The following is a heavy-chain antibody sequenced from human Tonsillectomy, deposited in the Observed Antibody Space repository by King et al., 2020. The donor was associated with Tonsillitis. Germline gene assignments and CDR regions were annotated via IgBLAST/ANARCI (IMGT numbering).Heavy chain of an antibody. CDR1: GFTFSSYA. V-gene: IGHV3-30*01. CDR3: AREGCSKTSCSRSSYYFDY. CDR2: ISFDGSNK. J-gene: IGHJ4*02. D-gene: IGHD2-2*01. Sequence: VQLVESGGGVVQPGRSLRLSCAASGFTFSSYAMHWVRQAPGKGLEWVAVISFDGSNKYYADSVKGRFTISRDSHKNTLFLQMNSLRAEDTAVYYCAREGCSKTSCSRSSYYFDYWGQGTLVTVSS.